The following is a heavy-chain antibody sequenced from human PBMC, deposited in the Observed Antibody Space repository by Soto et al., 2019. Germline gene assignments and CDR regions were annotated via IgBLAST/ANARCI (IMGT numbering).Heavy chain of an antibody. D-gene: IGHD2-21*02. J-gene: IGHJ4*02. Sequence: QVQLVESGGGVVQPGRSLRLSCAASGFTFSSYGMHWVRQAPGKGLEWVAVISYDGSNKYYADSVKGRFTVSRDKSKNTLYLQVNSLRAEDTAVCYCAKDKVPVVVTAPFDYWGQGTLVTVSS. CDR2: ISYDGSNK. V-gene: IGHV3-30*18. CDR3: AKDKVPVVVTAPFDY. CDR1: GFTFSSYG.